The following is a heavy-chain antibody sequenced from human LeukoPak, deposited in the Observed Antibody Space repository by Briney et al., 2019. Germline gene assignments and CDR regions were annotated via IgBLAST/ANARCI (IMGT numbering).Heavy chain of an antibody. CDR1: GFTFSDSG. CDR2: MRSKTQNYAT. D-gene: IGHD3-22*01. J-gene: IGHJ4*02. Sequence: TGGSLKLSCAASGFTFSDSGMHWVRQAPGKGLECAGRMRSKTQNYATAYAASVKGRFTISRDDSKNTAFLQMNSLKTEDTAVYYCTNYDDSSDLWGYWGQGTLVTVSS. V-gene: IGHV3-73*01. CDR3: TNYDDSSDLWGY.